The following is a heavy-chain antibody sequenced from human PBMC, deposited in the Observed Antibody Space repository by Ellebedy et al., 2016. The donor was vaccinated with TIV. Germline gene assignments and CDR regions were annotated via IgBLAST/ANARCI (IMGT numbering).Heavy chain of an antibody. D-gene: IGHD6-19*01. Sequence: GESLKISCAASGFTFSRSGMHWVRQAPGKGLDWVAIIWYDGSIQYYAHSVKGRFTISRDNSKNTLYLQMNSLRDEDTAVYFCATVRDGVWYADCWGQGTLVTVSS. CDR1: GFTFSRSG. J-gene: IGHJ4*02. CDR2: IWYDGSIQ. V-gene: IGHV3-33*01. CDR3: ATVRDGVWYADC.